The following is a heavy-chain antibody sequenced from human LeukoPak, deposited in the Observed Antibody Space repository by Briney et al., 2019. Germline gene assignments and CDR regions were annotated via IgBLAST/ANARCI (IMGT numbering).Heavy chain of an antibody. Sequence: PSETLCLTCTVSGYSISSGYYWGWIRQPPGKGLEWIGSIYHSGTTYYNPSLKSRVTISVDTSKNQFSLKLSSVTAADTAVYYCARDPYCSGGSCTWFDSWGQGTLVTVSS. CDR3: ARDPYCSGGSCTWFDS. V-gene: IGHV4-38-2*02. D-gene: IGHD2-15*01. J-gene: IGHJ5*01. CDR1: GYSISSGYY. CDR2: IYHSGTT.